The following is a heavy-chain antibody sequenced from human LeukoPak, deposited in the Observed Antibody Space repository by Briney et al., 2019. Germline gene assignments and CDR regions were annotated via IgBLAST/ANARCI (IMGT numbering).Heavy chain of an antibody. J-gene: IGHJ6*03. Sequence: PSETLSLTCTVSGGSISSSSYYWGWIRQPPGKGLEWIGSIYYSGSTYYNPSLKSRVTISVDTSKNQFSLKLSSVTAADTAVYYCAGEFDYYYYMDVWGKGTTVTVSS. D-gene: IGHD3-10*01. CDR1: GGSISSSSYY. CDR3: AGEFDYYYYMDV. V-gene: IGHV4-39*07. CDR2: IYYSGST.